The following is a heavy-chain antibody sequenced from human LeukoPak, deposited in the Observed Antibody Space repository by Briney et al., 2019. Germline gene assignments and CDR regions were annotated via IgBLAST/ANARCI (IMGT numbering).Heavy chain of an antibody. CDR1: GYTFTGYH. CDR2: INPNSGGT. Sequence: ASVKVSGKASGYTFTGYHMHWVRQAPGQGLEWMGRINPNSGGTNYAQKFQGRVTMTRDTSISTAYMELSRLRSDDTAVYYCARDSSGWDFDYWGQGTLVTVSS. D-gene: IGHD6-19*01. CDR3: ARDSSGWDFDY. J-gene: IGHJ4*02. V-gene: IGHV1-2*06.